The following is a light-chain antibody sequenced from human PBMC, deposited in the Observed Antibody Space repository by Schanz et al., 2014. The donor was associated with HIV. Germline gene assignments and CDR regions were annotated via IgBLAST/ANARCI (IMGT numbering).Light chain of an antibody. CDR2: DVS. V-gene: IGLV2-14*03. CDR1: SSDIGAYNY. CDR3: SSYTSSSTRPWV. J-gene: IGLJ3*02. Sequence: QSALTQPASVSGSPGQPITISCTGTSSDIGAYNYVSWYQQHPGKAPKVMIYDVSNRPSGVSNRFSGSKSGNTASLTISGLQAEDEADYYCSSYTSSSTRPWVFGGGTKLTVL.